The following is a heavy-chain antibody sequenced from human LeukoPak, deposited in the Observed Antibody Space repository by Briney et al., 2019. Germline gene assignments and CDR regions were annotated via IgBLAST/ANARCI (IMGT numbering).Heavy chain of an antibody. V-gene: IGHV3-30*18. J-gene: IGHJ5*02. CDR2: ISNDGSNK. Sequence: PGGSLRLSCAASGITFSYYGIHWVRRAPGKGLEGVASISNDGSNKYYADSVKGRFSISRDNSKNTLYLQMNSLRVEDTAVYYCAKDRGMARGIVISNWFDPWGQGTLVTVSS. CDR1: GITFSYYG. CDR3: AKDRGMARGIVISNWFDP. D-gene: IGHD3-10*01.